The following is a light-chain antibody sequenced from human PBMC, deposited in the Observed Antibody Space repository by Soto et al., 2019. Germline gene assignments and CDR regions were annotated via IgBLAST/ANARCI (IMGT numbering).Light chain of an antibody. J-gene: IGLJ2*01. Sequence: QSALTQPASVSGSPGQSITISCTGTSSDVGSYNLVSWYQQHPGKAPKLMIYEGSKRRSGVSNRFSGSKSGNTASLTISGLQAEDEADYYCCTYAGSRFGGGTKLTVL. CDR2: EGS. V-gene: IGLV2-23*01. CDR3: CTYAGSR. CDR1: SSDVGSYNL.